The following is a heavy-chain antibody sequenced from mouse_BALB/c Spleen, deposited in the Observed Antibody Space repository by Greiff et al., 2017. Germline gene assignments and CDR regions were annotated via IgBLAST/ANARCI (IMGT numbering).Heavy chain of an antibody. Sequence: VHVKQSGAELVKPGASVKLSCTASGFNIKDTYMHWVKQRPEQGLEWIGRIDPANGNTKYDPKFQGKATITADTSSNTAYLQLSSLTSEDTAVYYCARRERYYFDYWGQGTTLTVSS. J-gene: IGHJ2*01. CDR3: ARRERYYFDY. V-gene: IGHV14-3*02. CDR1: GFNIKDTY. CDR2: IDPANGNT.